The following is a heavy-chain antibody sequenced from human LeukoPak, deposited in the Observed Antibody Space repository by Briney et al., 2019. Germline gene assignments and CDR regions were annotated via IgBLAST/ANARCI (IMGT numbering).Heavy chain of an antibody. CDR3: ARHPSIIYSGSPNDAFDI. V-gene: IGHV1-46*01. Sequence: ASVKVSCKASGYTFTSYYIHWVRQAPGQGLEWMGMINPSDGFTSYAQKFQGRVTMTTDMSTSTAYMELSSLRSEDTAVYYCARHPSIIYSGSPNDAFDIWGQGTMVTVSS. CDR1: GYTFTSYY. D-gene: IGHD1-26*01. CDR2: INPSDGFT. J-gene: IGHJ3*02.